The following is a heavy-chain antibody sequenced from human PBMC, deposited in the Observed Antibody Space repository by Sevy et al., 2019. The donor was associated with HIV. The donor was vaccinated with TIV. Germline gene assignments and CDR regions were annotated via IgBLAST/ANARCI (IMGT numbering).Heavy chain of an antibody. Sequence: GGSLRLSCAASGFTFSSYGMHWVRQAPGKGLEWVAVISYDGSNKYYAHSVKGRFTISRDNSKNTLYLQMNSLRAEDTAVYYCAKDLNYYGSGSYQYYYYYGMDVWGQGTTVTVSS. V-gene: IGHV3-30*18. CDR2: ISYDGSNK. CDR3: AKDLNYYGSGSYQYYYYYGMDV. D-gene: IGHD3-10*01. J-gene: IGHJ6*02. CDR1: GFTFSSYG.